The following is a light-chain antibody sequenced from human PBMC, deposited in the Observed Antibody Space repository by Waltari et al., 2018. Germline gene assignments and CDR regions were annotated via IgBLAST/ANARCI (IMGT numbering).Light chain of an antibody. CDR1: NSNIGKNT. J-gene: IGLJ2*01. CDR3: ATWDDRQSGVV. Sequence: ASGTPGQRVTVSCSGDNSNIGKNTVNWYQQLPGTAPKLLIYRDNQRPSGVPDRFSGSRSGTSASLAISVLRPDDEASYYCATWDDRQSGVVFGGGTTLTVL. V-gene: IGLV1-44*01. CDR2: RDN.